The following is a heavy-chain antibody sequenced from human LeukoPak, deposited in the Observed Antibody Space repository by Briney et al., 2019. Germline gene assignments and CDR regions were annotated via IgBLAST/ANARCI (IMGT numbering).Heavy chain of an antibody. J-gene: IGHJ5*02. CDR3: ARVSVIEYCSSTSCHIERGWFDP. V-gene: IGHV1-69*01. CDR2: IIPIFGTA. Sequence: SVKVSCKASGGTFSSYAISWVRQAPGQRLEWMGGIIPIFGTANYAQKFQGRVTITADESTSTAYMELSSLRSEDTAVYYCARVSVIEYCSSTSCHIERGWFDPWGQGTLVTVSS. CDR1: GGTFSSYA. D-gene: IGHD2-2*02.